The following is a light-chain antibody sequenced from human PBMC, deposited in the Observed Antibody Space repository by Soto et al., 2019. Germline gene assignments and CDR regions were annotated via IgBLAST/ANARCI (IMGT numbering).Light chain of an antibody. CDR2: GAS. Sequence: EIVMTQSPATLSVSPGERATLSCRASQSVSSNLAWYQQKPGQAPRLLIYGASTRATGIPARFSGSGSGTEFTLTISSLQSEDFAVYYCHQYNNWPPLNFGGGTKVESK. CDR1: QSVSSN. V-gene: IGKV3-15*01. CDR3: HQYNNWPPLN. J-gene: IGKJ4*01.